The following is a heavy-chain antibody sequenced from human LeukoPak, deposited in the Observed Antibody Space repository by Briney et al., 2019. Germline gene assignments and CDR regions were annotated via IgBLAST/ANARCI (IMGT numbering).Heavy chain of an antibody. V-gene: IGHV3-33*01. CDR1: GFTFSSYD. J-gene: IGHJ4*02. Sequence: GGSLRLSCAASGFTFSSYDMHWVRQAPGKGLEWVAVIWYDGSNKYYADSVKGRFTISRDNSKNTLYLQMNSLRAEDTAVYYCARVRPSSSSWGYFDYWGQGTLVTVSS. CDR3: ARVRPSSSSWGYFDY. D-gene: IGHD6-13*01. CDR2: IWYDGSNK.